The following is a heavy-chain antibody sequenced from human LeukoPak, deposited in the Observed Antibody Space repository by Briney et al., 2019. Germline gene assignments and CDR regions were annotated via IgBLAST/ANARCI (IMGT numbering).Heavy chain of an antibody. CDR1: GFTFSSYG. J-gene: IGHJ4*02. Sequence: GSLRLSCAASGFTFSSYGMHWVRQAPGKGLEWVAVIWYDGSKEYYADSVKGRFTISRDNSKNALYLQMNSLRAEDTAVYYCAKDRDTAMEIDYWGQGTLVTVSS. V-gene: IGHV3-33*06. CDR2: IWYDGSKE. D-gene: IGHD5-18*01. CDR3: AKDRDTAMEIDY.